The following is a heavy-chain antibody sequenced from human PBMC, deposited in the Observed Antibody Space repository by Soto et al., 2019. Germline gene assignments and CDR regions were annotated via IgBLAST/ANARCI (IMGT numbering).Heavy chain of an antibody. V-gene: IGHV1-69*13. J-gene: IGHJ4*02. D-gene: IGHD5-18*01. CDR3: ARGRGGYSYGSPYFDY. CDR2: IIPIFGTA. CDR1: GGTFSSYA. Sequence: SVKVSCKASGGTFSSYAISWVRQAPGQGLEWMGGIIPIFGTANYAQKFQGRVTITADESTSTAYMELSSLRSEDTAVYYCARGRGGYSYGSPYFDYWGQGPLVTVSS.